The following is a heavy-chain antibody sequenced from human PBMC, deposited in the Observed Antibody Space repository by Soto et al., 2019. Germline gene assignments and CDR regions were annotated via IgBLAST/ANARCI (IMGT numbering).Heavy chain of an antibody. CDR3: ARAPVVTMVRGVIYYFGY. CDR1: GGSISSYY. CDR2: IYYSGST. J-gene: IGHJ4*02. V-gene: IGHV4-59*01. Sequence: QVQLQESGPGLVKPSETLSLTCTVSGGSISSYYWSWIRQPPGKGLEWIGYIYYSGSTNYNPSLKSRVTISVDTPKNQFSLKLSSVTAADTAVYYCARAPVVTMVRGVIYYFGYWGQGTLVTVSS. D-gene: IGHD3-10*01.